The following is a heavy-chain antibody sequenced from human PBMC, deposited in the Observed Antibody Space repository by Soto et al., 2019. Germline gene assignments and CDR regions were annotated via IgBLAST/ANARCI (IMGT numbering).Heavy chain of an antibody. V-gene: IGHV4-31*03. Sequence: QVHLQESGPGLVNPSQTLSLTCTVSGDSIRRRGFYWSWIRHHPGAGLERIGFVYYSGTTDYESSLRFRVALSAETYRNQFCLRLSSVRAADTAVYCCAASGAREGGWFDPWGQGRLVTVSS. CDR2: VYYSGTT. CDR1: GDSIRRRGFY. CDR3: AASGAREGGWFDP. J-gene: IGHJ5*02. D-gene: IGHD3-16*01.